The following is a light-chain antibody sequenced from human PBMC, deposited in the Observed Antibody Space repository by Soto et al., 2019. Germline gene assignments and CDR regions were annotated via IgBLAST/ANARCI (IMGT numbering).Light chain of an antibody. CDR3: QQYKTYRT. Sequence: DIQMTQSPSYLSASVGDRVTITCRASQSISSYLNWYQQKPGKAPKLLIYAASSLQSGVPSRFSGSGSGTEFTLTISSLQPDDFATYYCQQYKTYRTFGQGTKVDIK. CDR2: AAS. J-gene: IGKJ1*01. CDR1: QSISSY. V-gene: IGKV1-39*01.